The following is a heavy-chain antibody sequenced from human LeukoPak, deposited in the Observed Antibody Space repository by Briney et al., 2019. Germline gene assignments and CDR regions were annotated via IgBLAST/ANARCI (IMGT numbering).Heavy chain of an antibody. J-gene: IGHJ4*02. CDR1: GFTFNSFA. CDR3: AKQSAGSSTWYSLHFYC. CDR2: ISGSGETT. D-gene: IGHD6-13*01. Sequence: GGSLRLSCAASGFTFNSFAMTWARQAPGKGLEWVAVISGSGETTYYADSVKGRFTISRDNSKNALYLDMSSLRAEDTAIYFCAKQSAGSSTWYSLHFYCWGEGTRVTVSS. V-gene: IGHV3-23*01.